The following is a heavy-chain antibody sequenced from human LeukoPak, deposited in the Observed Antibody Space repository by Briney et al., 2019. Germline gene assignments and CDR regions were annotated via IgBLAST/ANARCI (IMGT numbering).Heavy chain of an antibody. D-gene: IGHD3-22*01. CDR3: ARDRTYCYDSSGLDY. Sequence: ASVKVSCKASGYTFTSYYMHWVRQAPGQGLEWMGIINPSGGSTSYAQKFQGRVTMTRDTSTSTVYMELSSLRSEDTAVYYCARDRTYCYDSSGLDYWGQGTLVTVSS. CDR2: INPSGGST. V-gene: IGHV1-46*01. CDR1: GYTFTSYY. J-gene: IGHJ4*02.